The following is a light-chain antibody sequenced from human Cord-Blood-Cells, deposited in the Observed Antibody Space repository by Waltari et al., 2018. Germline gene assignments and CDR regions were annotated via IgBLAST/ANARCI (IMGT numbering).Light chain of an antibody. CDR3: QKYNNDPPQGVT. Sequence: TQSPGTLSLSPGERATLSCRASQSVSSSYLAWYQQKPGKVPKLLIYAASTLHSGVPSRFSGSGSGTDFTLTISSMQPEDVATYYCQKYNNDPPQGVTFGQGTKLEIK. J-gene: IGKJ2*01. V-gene: IGKV1-27*01. CDR2: AAS. CDR1: QSVSSSY.